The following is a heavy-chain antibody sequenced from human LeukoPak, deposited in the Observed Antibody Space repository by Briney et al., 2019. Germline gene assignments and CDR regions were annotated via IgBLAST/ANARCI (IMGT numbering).Heavy chain of an antibody. CDR2: INPSGGST. D-gene: IGHD3-10*01. V-gene: IGHV1-46*01. CDR3: AREALLRFGGPIGGYFDY. CDR1: GYTFTNYY. J-gene: IGHJ4*02. Sequence: GASVTVSCKSSGYTFTNYYMHWVRQAPGQGLEWMGIINPSGGSTSYAQKFQGRVTMTRDTSTSTVYMELSSLRSEDTAVYYCAREALLRFGGPIGGYFDYWGQGTLVTVSS.